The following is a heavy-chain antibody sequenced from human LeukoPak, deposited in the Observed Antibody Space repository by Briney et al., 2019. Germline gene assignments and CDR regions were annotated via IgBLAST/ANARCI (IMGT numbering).Heavy chain of an antibody. Sequence: EASVTVSCKASGYTFTIYGISWVRQAPGQGLEWMGWISAYNGNTNYAQKLQGRVTMTTDTSTSTAYMELRSLRSDDTAVYYCARVEYYYDSSGYYYYFDYWGQGTLVTVSS. CDR2: ISAYNGNT. D-gene: IGHD3-22*01. V-gene: IGHV1-18*01. J-gene: IGHJ4*02. CDR1: GYTFTIYG. CDR3: ARVEYYYDSSGYYYYFDY.